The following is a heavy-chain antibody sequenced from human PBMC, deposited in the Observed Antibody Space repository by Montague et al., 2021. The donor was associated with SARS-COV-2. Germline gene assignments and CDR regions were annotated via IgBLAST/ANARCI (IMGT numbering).Heavy chain of an antibody. D-gene: IGHD3-16*01. CDR1: GFTVSTNY. Sequence: SLRLSCAASGFTVSTNYMNWVRQAPGKGLEWVSVLYSDGSTNYADSVKGRFTISRDKSKGTVFLQMNSLRAEDTAVYYCARGPHYDFFDYCGQGALVSVSS. CDR3: ARGPHYDFFDY. J-gene: IGHJ4*02. V-gene: IGHV3-53*01. CDR2: LYSDGST.